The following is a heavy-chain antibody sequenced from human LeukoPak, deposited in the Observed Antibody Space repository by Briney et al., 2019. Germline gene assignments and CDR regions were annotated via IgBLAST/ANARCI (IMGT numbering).Heavy chain of an antibody. CDR1: SYSISSGYY. Sequence: SETLSLTCAVSSYSISSGYYWGWIRQPPGKGLEWIGSIYHSGSTYYNPSLESRVTISVDTSKNQLSLKLSSVTAADTAVYYCVRQLSHYSYYYYMDVWGKGTPVNVSS. V-gene: IGHV4-38-2*01. CDR3: VRQLSHYSYYYYMDV. D-gene: IGHD1-1*01. J-gene: IGHJ6*03. CDR2: IYHSGST.